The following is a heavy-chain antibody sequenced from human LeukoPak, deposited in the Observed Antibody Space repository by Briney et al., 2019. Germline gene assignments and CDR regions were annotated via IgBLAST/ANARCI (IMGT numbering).Heavy chain of an antibody. Sequence: GGSLRLSCAASGFTFSSYAMSWVRQAPGKGLEWVSAISGSGGSTYYADSVKGRFTISRDNSKNTLYLQMNSLRAEDTAVYYCAKDRAPIYYYDSSGLDYWGQGTLVTVSS. J-gene: IGHJ4*02. V-gene: IGHV3-23*01. CDR3: AKDRAPIYYYDSSGLDY. CDR1: GFTFSSYA. D-gene: IGHD3-22*01. CDR2: ISGSGGST.